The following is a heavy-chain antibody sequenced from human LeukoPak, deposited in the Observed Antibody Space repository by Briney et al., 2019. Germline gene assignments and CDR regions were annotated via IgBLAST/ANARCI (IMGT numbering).Heavy chain of an antibody. CDR3: ARDQQWLAAFDI. Sequence: PSETLSLTCAVYGGFFSGYYWSWIRQPPGKGLEWIGEINHSGSTNYNPSLKSRVTISVDTSKNQFSLKLSSVTAADTAVYYCARDQQWLAAFDIWGQGTMVTVSS. D-gene: IGHD6-19*01. V-gene: IGHV4-34*01. J-gene: IGHJ3*02. CDR1: GGFFSGYY. CDR2: INHSGST.